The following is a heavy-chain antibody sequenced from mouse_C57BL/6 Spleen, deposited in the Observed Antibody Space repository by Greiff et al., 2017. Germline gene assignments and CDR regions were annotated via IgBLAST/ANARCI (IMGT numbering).Heavy chain of an antibody. Sequence: EVQLQQSGAELVRPGASVKLSCTASGFNIKDDYMHWVKQRPEQGLEWIGWIDPENGDTDSASKFQGKATITADTSSNTAYLQLSSLTSEDTAVYYRTKWVLRRDWGKGTTLTVSS. CDR3: TKWVLRRD. D-gene: IGHD2-4*01. CDR1: GFNIKDDY. V-gene: IGHV14-4*01. CDR2: IDPENGDT. J-gene: IGHJ2*01.